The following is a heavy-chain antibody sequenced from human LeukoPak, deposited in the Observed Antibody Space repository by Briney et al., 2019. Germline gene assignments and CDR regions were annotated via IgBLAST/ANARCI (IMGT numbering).Heavy chain of an antibody. V-gene: IGHV3-21*01. CDR2: ISSSSSYI. J-gene: IGHJ4*02. Sequence: GGSLRLSCAASGFTFSSYSMNWVRQAPGKGLEWVSSISSSSSYIHYADSVKGRFTISRDNAKNSLYLQMNSLRAEDTAVYYYARGGPNDYGDYWGQGTLVTVSS. CDR1: GFTFSSYS. CDR3: ARGGPNDYGDY.